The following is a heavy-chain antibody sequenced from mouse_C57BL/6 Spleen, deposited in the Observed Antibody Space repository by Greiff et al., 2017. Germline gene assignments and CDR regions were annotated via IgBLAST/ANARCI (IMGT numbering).Heavy chain of an antibody. V-gene: IGHV1-53*01. CDR2: INPSNGGT. Sequence: QVQLQQPGPELVKPGASVKLSCKASGYTFTSYWMHWVKQRPGQGLEWIGNINPSNGGTNYNEKFKSKATLTVDKSSSTAYMQLSSLTSEDSAVYYCAREGGLRRAMDYWGQGTSVTVSS. D-gene: IGHD2-4*01. CDR1: GYTFTSYW. J-gene: IGHJ4*01. CDR3: AREGGLRRAMDY.